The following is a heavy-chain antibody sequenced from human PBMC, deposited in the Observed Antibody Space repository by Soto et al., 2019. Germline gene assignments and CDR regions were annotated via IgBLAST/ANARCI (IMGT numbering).Heavy chain of an antibody. D-gene: IGHD5-12*01. Sequence: QVQLQESGPGLVKPSQTLSLTCTVSGGSISSGGYYWSWIRQHPGKGLEWIGYIYYSGSTYYNPSLKSRVTISVDTSKNQFSLKLSSVTAADTAVYYCAREVGIIRGIVATFDPWGQGTLVTVSS. CDR3: AREVGIIRGIVATFDP. CDR1: GGSISSGGYY. CDR2: IYYSGST. V-gene: IGHV4-31*03. J-gene: IGHJ5*02.